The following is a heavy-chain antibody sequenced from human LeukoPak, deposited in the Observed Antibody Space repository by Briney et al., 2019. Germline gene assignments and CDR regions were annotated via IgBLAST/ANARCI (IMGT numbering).Heavy chain of an antibody. CDR1: GFTFSSYE. CDR2: ISSSGSTI. V-gene: IGHV3-48*03. CDR3: ARAQYSSGWYGLPGGYYYYGMDV. D-gene: IGHD6-19*01. J-gene: IGHJ6*02. Sequence: GGSLRLSCAASGFTFSSYEMNWVRKAPGKGLEWVSYISSSGSTIYYADSVKGRFTISRDNAKNSLYLQMNSLRAEDTAVYYCARAQYSSGWYGLPGGYYYYGMDVWGQGTTVTVSS.